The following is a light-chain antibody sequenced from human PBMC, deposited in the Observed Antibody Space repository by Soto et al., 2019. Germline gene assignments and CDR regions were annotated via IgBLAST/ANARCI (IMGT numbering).Light chain of an antibody. CDR2: DAF. CDR3: QQYNSYLYT. J-gene: IGKJ2*01. Sequence: DIQLTQSPSTLSESVGDRVTITCRASQGISSGLAWYQQKPGKAPKLLNYDAFSLESGVPSRFSGSGSGTEFTLTISSLQPDDFATYYCQQYNSYLYTFGQGTKLEIK. V-gene: IGKV1-5*01. CDR1: QGISSG.